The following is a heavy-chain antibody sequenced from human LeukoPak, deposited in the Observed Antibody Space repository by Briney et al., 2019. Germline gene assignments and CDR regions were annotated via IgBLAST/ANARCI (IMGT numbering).Heavy chain of an antibody. J-gene: IGHJ4*02. CDR3: ASLTGYYSGFDY. D-gene: IGHD3-9*01. Sequence: SETLSLTCAVYGGSFSGYYWNWIRQPPGKGLEWIGEINHSGSTNYNPSLKSRVTISVDTSKNQFSLKLSSVTAADTAVYYCASLTGYYSGFDYWGQGTLVTVSS. V-gene: IGHV4-34*01. CDR2: INHSGST. CDR1: GGSFSGYY.